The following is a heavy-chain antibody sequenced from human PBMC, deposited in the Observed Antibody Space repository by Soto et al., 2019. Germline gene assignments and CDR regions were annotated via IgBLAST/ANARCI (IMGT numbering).Heavy chain of an antibody. J-gene: IGHJ3*02. CDR1: GYSFTSYW. CDR2: IDPSDSYT. V-gene: IGHV5-10-1*01. Sequence: PGESLKISCKGSGYSFTSYWISWVRQMPGKGLEWMGRIDPSDSYTNYSPSFQGHVTISADKSISTAYLQWSSLKASDTAMYYCARLEQWLDKCDAFDIWGQGTMVTVSS. CDR3: ARLEQWLDKCDAFDI. D-gene: IGHD6-19*01.